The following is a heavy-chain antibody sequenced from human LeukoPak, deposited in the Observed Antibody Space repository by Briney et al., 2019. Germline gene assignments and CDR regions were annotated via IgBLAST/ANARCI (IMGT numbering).Heavy chain of an antibody. V-gene: IGHV4-39*07. D-gene: IGHD3/OR15-3a*01. CDR1: GGSLSSGGYY. CDR3: ARASLDWLLYYFDY. J-gene: IGHJ4*02. Sequence: SETLSLTCTVSGGSLSSGGYYWGWVRQPPGKGLEWVGSIYYSGSTYYNPSLKSRVTISVDTSKNEFSLKLTSVTAADTAVYYCARASLDWLLYYFDYWGQGTLVTVSS. CDR2: IYYSGST.